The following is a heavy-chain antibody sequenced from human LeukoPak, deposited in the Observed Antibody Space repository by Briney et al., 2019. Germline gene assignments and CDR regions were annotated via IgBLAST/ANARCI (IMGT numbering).Heavy chain of an antibody. Sequence: PGGSLRLFCAASGFTFSSYSMNWVRQAPGKGLEWVSSISSSSSYIYYADSVKGRFTISRDNAKNSLYLQMNSLRAEDTAVYYCARDSDEYFDYWGQGTLVTVSS. CDR2: ISSSSSYI. CDR1: GFTFSSYS. CDR3: ARDSDEYFDY. V-gene: IGHV3-21*01. J-gene: IGHJ4*02.